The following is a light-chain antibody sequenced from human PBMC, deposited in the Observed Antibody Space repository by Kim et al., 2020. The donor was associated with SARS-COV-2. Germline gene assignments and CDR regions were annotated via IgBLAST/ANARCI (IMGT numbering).Light chain of an antibody. V-gene: IGLV2-14*03. CDR3: MSYRRGSTYV. CDR1: SSDVGGYNS. Sequence: GQPITISCTGTSSDVGGYNSGSWYQQHPGKAPKLMIFDVRNRPSGVSHRFSGSKSGNTASLTISGLQAEDEADYYCMSYRRGSTYVFGSGTKVTVL. CDR2: DVR. J-gene: IGLJ1*01.